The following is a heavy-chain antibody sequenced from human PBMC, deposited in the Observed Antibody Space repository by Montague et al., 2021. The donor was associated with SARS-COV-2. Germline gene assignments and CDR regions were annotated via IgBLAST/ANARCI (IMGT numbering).Heavy chain of an antibody. CDR1: GGSLSTGIYY. V-gene: IGHV4-39*07. CDR2: LNYSGST. Sequence: SETLSLTCTVSGGSLSTGIYYWSWIRQPPGKGLEWMGALNYSGSTCYNSSLKSRVTMSVDTSKNQFSLRLTSVTAADTAVYYCAREQQGKYFLSYGFDVWGQGTTVTVSS. CDR3: AREQQGKYFLSYGFDV. D-gene: IGHD6-13*01. J-gene: IGHJ6*02.